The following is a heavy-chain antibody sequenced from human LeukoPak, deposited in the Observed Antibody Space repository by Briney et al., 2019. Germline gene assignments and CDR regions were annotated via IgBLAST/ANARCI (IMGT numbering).Heavy chain of an antibody. D-gene: IGHD4-17*01. J-gene: IGHJ4*02. CDR2: MSPNSGNT. Sequence: GASVKVSCKASGYTFISYDIDWVRQATGQGLEWMGWMSPNSGNTGYAQKFQGRITMTKSTSISTAYMELSDLESEDTGVYYCARTPPDYGIDYWGQGTLVTVSS. V-gene: IGHV1-8*01. CDR3: ARTPPDYGIDY. CDR1: GYTFISYD.